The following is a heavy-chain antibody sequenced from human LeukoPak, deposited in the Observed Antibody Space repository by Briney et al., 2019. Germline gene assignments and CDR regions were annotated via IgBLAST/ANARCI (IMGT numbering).Heavy chain of an antibody. D-gene: IGHD3-16*01. V-gene: IGHV3-30-3*01. Sequence: PGRSLRLSCAASGFTFSSYAMHWVRQAPGKGLEWVAVISYDGSNKYYADSVKGRFTISRDNSKNTLYLQMNSLRAEDTAVYYCASTTHYTFGGVLWSQGTLVTVSS. J-gene: IGHJ4*02. CDR1: GFTFSSYA. CDR2: ISYDGSNK. CDR3: ASTTHYTFGGVL.